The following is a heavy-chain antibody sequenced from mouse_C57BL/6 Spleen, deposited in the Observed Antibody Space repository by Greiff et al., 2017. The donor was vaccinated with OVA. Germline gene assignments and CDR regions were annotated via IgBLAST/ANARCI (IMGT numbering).Heavy chain of an antibody. CDR2: IDPETGGT. V-gene: IGHV1-15*01. Sequence: QVQLKESGAELVRPGASVTLSCKASGYTFTDYEMHWVKQTPVHGLEWIGAIDPETGGTAYTQKFKGKAILTADKASSTAYMELRSLTSEDSAVYYCTRGGLRPDSYFDYWGQGTTLTVSS. CDR3: TRGGLRPDSYFDY. D-gene: IGHD2-4*01. J-gene: IGHJ2*01. CDR1: GYTFTDYE.